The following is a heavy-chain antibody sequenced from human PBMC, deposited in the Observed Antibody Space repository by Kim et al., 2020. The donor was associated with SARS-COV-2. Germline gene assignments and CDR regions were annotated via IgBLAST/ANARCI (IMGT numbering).Heavy chain of an antibody. CDR3: ATEIVVVPSTIQTFDY. CDR1: GFSFSSYT. J-gene: IGHJ4*01. D-gene: IGHD2-2*02. Sequence: GGSLRLSCAASGFSFSSYTMNWVRQAPGKGLEWVSSISTSSSYIYYADSVKGRFTISRDNAKNSLYLQMNSLRAEDTAVYYCATEIVVVPSTIQTFDYWG. V-gene: IGHV3-21*01. CDR2: ISTSSSYI.